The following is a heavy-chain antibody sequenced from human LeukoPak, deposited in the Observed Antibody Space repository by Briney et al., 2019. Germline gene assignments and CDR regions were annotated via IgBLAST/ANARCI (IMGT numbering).Heavy chain of an antibody. Sequence: PGWCLRLSCAVSGLTFSNAWMSWVRPAPGKGLEWVGRIKSTTVDGTPEYAAPVKGRFTISRDDSKNTVYLQMNSLKTEDTAVYYCTTGPGNSGYWGQGTLVTVSS. V-gene: IGHV3-15*01. CDR2: IKSTTVDGTP. J-gene: IGHJ4*02. D-gene: IGHD4-23*01. CDR1: GLTFSNAW. CDR3: TTGPGNSGY.